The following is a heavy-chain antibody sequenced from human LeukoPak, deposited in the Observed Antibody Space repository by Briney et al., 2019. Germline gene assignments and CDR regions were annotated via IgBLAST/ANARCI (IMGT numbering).Heavy chain of an antibody. Sequence: KASQTLSLTCTVSGGSISSGSYYWSWIRQPAGKGLEWIGRIYTSGSTNYTPSLNRRLTISVDTSKTQFSLKLSSVTAADTAVYYCARDGFWAFDYWGQGTLVTVSS. CDR3: ARDGFWAFDY. CDR1: GGSISSGSYY. D-gene: IGHD3-3*01. V-gene: IGHV4-61*02. J-gene: IGHJ4*02. CDR2: IYTSGST.